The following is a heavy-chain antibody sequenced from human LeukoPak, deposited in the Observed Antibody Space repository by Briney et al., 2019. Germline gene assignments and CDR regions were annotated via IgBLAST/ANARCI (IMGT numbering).Heavy chain of an antibody. CDR1: GLAFGNYW. V-gene: IGHV3-23*01. Sequence: GGSLRLSCAASGLAFGNYWMSWVRQAPGKGLEWVSAISGSGGSTYYADSVKGRFTISRDNSKNTLYLQMNSLRAEDTAVYYCALWSRFGDDAFDIWGQGTMVTVSS. CDR2: ISGSGGST. D-gene: IGHD3-10*01. J-gene: IGHJ3*02. CDR3: ALWSRFGDDAFDI.